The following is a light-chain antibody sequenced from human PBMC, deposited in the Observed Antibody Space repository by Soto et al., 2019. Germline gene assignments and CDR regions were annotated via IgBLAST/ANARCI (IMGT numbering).Light chain of an antibody. CDR3: QQYGSSLIT. J-gene: IGKJ5*01. CDR1: QSVTSSY. Sequence: ESVLTQSPGTLSLSPGERATLSCRASQSVTSSYLAWYQQKPGQAPRLLFYGASSRATGIPDRFSASGSGTDFTLKLSGLEPEDFAVSSCQQYGSSLITFGQGTRLEIK. V-gene: IGKV3-20*01. CDR2: GAS.